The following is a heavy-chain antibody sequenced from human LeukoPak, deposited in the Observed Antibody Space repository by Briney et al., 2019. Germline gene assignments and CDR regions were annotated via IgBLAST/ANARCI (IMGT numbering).Heavy chain of an antibody. V-gene: IGHV3-21*01. Sequence: PGGSLRLSCAASGFTFSSYSMNWVRQAPGKGLEWVSSISSSSSYIYYADSVEGRFTISRDNAKNSLYLQMNSLRAEDTAVYYCARDTSNGVGSGSPFDYWGQGTLVTVSS. J-gene: IGHJ4*02. D-gene: IGHD3-10*01. CDR2: ISSSSSYI. CDR1: GFTFSSYS. CDR3: ARDTSNGVGSGSPFDY.